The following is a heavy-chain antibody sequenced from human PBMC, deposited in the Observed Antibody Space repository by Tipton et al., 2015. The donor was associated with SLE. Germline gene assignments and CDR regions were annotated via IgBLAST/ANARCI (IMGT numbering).Heavy chain of an antibody. V-gene: IGHV4-34*01. Sequence: TLSLTCAVYGGSFSGYYWSWIRQPPGKGLEWIGEINHSGSTNYNPSLKSRVTISVDTSKNQFSLKLSSVTAADTAVYYCARDRRIAAAANYFDYWGQGTLVTVSS. CDR2: INHSGST. CDR3: ARDRRIAAAANYFDY. J-gene: IGHJ4*02. D-gene: IGHD6-13*01. CDR1: GGSFSGYY.